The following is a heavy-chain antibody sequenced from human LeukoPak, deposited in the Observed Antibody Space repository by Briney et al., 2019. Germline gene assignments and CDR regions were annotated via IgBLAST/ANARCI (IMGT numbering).Heavy chain of an antibody. V-gene: IGHV3-7*01. J-gene: IGHJ4*02. CDR2: INPEGSQT. D-gene: IGHD1-20*01. CDR3: AAWTDRGYNF. CDR1: GFTFSSPW. Sequence: GGSLRLSCAASGFTFSSPWMNWVRQPPGKGLEWVGNINPEGSQTRFVDSVMGRFTMSKDNAKNSLYLQMDSLRVEDTAVFYCAAWTDRGYNFWGQGTVVTVSS.